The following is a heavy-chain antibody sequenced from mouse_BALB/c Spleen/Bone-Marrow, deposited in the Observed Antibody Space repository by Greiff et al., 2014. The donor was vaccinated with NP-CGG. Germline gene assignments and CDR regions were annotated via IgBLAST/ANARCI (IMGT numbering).Heavy chain of an antibody. CDR1: GYTFTNYW. V-gene: IGHV1-87*01. CDR3: ARSNYPYAMDY. CDR2: IYPGDGDT. J-gene: IGHJ4*01. Sequence: VQLQQSGAELARPGTSVKLSCKTSGYTFTNYWMQWIKQRPGQGLEWIGTIYPGDGDTRYTQKFKGKATLTADKSSSTAYMQLSSLASEDSAVYHCARSNYPYAMDYWGQGTSVTVSS. D-gene: IGHD2-5*01.